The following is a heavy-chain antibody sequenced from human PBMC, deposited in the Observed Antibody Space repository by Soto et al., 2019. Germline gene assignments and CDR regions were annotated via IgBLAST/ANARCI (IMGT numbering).Heavy chain of an antibody. CDR3: AGYLVRRVLSLRNWFDP. Sequence: SETLSLTCTVSGGSVSRGSYYWSWIRQPPGKGLEWIGYIYYSGSTNYNPSLKSRVTISVDTSKNQFSLKLSSVTAADTAVYYCAGYLVRRVLSLRNWFDPWDQGTLGTVSS. V-gene: IGHV4-61*01. CDR2: IYYSGST. J-gene: IGHJ5*02. CDR1: GGSVSRGSYY. D-gene: IGHD3-10*01.